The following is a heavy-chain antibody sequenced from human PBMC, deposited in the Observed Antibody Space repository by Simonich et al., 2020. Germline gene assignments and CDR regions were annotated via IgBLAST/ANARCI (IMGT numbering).Heavy chain of an antibody. D-gene: IGHD6-13*01. J-gene: IGHJ3*02. CDR3: ARHAGFAFDI. CDR1: GGSISSSSYY. CDR2: FYYRGST. V-gene: IGHV4-39*01. Sequence: QLQLQESGPGLVKPSETLSLTCTVSGGSISSSSYYWGWIRQPPGKGLGWIGDFYYRGSTADNPALKRRVTISVDTSKNQFSLKLSSVTAADTAVYYCARHAGFAFDIWGQGTMVTVSS.